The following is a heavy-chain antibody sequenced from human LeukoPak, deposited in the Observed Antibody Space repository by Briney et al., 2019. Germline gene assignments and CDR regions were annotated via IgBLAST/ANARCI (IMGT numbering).Heavy chain of an antibody. CDR1: GVSISSSY. CDR3: ARHSRDPFENVDYCFDC. V-gene: IGHV4-59*08. D-gene: IGHD3-9*01. J-gene: IGHJ4*02. Sequence: PSGTLSLTCTVSGVSISSSYGSGIRQPPGKGLEWIGYIYSSGSTNYNPSLQSRVTISLDTSKNQFSLKLSSVTAADTAVYYCARHSRDPFENVDYCFDCWGQGTLVTVSS. CDR2: IYSSGST.